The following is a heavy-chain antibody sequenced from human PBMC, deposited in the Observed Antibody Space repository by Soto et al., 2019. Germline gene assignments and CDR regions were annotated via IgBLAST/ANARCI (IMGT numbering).Heavy chain of an antibody. Sequence: QVQLVQSGAEVKKPGASVKVSCKVSGYTLNEVAMHWVRQAPGKGLEWLGGFDPYEAETIYAQHFQGRGTMTEDTSTDTVYMELSSLRSEDTALYFCTTYHGDYNFDHWGQGTLVTVSS. V-gene: IGHV1-24*01. CDR3: TTYHGDYNFDH. J-gene: IGHJ5*02. CDR2: FDPYEAET. CDR1: GYTLNEVA. D-gene: IGHD4-17*01.